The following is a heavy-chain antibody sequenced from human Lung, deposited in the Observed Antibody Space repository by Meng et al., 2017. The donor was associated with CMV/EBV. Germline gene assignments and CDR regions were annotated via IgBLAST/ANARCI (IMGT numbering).Heavy chain of an antibody. Sequence: SETXSLXXTVSGGSISSGGYYWSWIRQHPGKGLEWIGYIYYSGSTYCNPSLKSRVTISVDTSKNQFSLKLSSVTAADTAVYYCARDRSHSYYYYGMDVWGQGTTVXVSS. CDR2: IYYSGST. CDR3: ARDRSHSYYYYGMDV. V-gene: IGHV4-31*03. CDR1: GGSISSGGYY. J-gene: IGHJ6*02.